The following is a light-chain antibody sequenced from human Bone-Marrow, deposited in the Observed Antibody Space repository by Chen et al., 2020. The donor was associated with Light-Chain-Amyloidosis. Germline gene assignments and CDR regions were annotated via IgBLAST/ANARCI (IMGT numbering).Light chain of an antibody. Sequence: SYVLTQPSSVSVAPGQTATIACGGNNIGSTSVHWYQQTPGQAPLLVVYDDSDRPSGIPERLSGSNSGNTATLTISRVEAGDDADYCCEVWDRSSDRPVFGGGTKLTVL. V-gene: IGLV3-21*02. CDR2: DDS. CDR3: EVWDRSSDRPV. CDR1: NIGSTS. J-gene: IGLJ3*02.